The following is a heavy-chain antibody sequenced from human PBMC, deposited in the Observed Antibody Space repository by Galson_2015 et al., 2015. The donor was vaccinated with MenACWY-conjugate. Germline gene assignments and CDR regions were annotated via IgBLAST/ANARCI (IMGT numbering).Heavy chain of an antibody. CDR1: GGSFSGYP. CDR3: ARAPSDSSGYYIDY. CDR2: INHSGST. Sequence: SETLSLTCAVYGGSFSGYPWSWIRQPPGKGLEWIGDINHSGSTNYNPSLKSRVTISVDTSKNQFSLKLSSVTAADTAVYYCARAPSDSSGYYIDYWGQETLVTVSS. J-gene: IGHJ4*02. V-gene: IGHV4-34*01. D-gene: IGHD3-22*01.